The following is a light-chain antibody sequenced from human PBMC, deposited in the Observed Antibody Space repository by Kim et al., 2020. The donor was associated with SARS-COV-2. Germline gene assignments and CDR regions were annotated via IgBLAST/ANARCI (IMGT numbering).Light chain of an antibody. CDR2: GAS. V-gene: IGKV3-20*01. J-gene: IGKJ1*01. CDR1: QGDSSRY. Sequence: PGERATPPCRASQGDSSRYLAWYQQKPGQAPRHLIYGASSRTTGIPDRFSGSGSGTDFTLTISRLEPEDFAVYYCQQYGSSPRTFGQGTKVDIK. CDR3: QQYGSSPRT.